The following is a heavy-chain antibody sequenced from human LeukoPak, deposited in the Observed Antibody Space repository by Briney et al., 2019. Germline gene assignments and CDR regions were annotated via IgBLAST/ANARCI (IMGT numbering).Heavy chain of an antibody. V-gene: IGHV3-7*03. Sequence: GSLSLSCSASGFSFSNYAMYWVRQAPGKGLEWVANIKQGGSEKYYVDSVKGRFTISRDNAKNSLYLQMNSLRAEDTAVYYCARDFGLRCSGGTCYSVYYYGMDVWGKGTTVTVSS. D-gene: IGHD2-15*01. CDR2: IKQGGSEK. CDR1: GFSFSNYA. J-gene: IGHJ6*04. CDR3: ARDFGLRCSGGTCYSVYYYGMDV.